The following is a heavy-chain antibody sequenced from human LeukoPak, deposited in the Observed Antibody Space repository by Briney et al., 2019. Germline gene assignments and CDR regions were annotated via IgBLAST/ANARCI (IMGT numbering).Heavy chain of an antibody. V-gene: IGHV4-61*02. D-gene: IGHD4-17*01. CDR1: GGSISSGSYY. J-gene: IGHJ4*02. CDR3: ARDGDDYGDLSFDY. CDR2: IYTSGST. Sequence: SQTLSLTCNASGGSISSGSYYWSWIRQPAGKGLEWIGRIYTSGSTNYNPSLKSRVTISVDTSKNQFSLKLSSVTAADTAVYYCARDGDDYGDLSFDYWGQGTLVTVSS.